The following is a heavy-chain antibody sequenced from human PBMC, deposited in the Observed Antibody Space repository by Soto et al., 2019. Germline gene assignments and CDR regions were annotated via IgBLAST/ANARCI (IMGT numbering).Heavy chain of an antibody. CDR2: INAGNGNT. CDR1: GYTFTSYA. CDR3: ARDTLATYYYDSSGYPLGFDP. Sequence: VASVKVSCKASGYTFTSYAMHWVRQAPGQRLEWMGWINAGNGNTKYSQKFQGRVTITRDTSASTAYMELSSLRSEDTAVYYCARDTLATYYYDSSGYPLGFDPWGQGTLVTVSS. D-gene: IGHD3-22*01. V-gene: IGHV1-3*01. J-gene: IGHJ5*02.